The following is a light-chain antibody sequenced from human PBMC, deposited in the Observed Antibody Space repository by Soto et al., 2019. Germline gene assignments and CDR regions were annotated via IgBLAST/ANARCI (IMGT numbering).Light chain of an antibody. V-gene: IGKV3-20*01. J-gene: IGKJ1*01. Sequence: EIVLTQSPGTRSLSPGERASLSCRASQSVASAYLAWYQHKPGQAPRLLIFGASSRATGIPDRFSGSGSGTDFTLTISRLEPEDYAVYYCQQYGASRWTLGQGTKVEAK. CDR2: GAS. CDR1: QSVASAY. CDR3: QQYGASRWT.